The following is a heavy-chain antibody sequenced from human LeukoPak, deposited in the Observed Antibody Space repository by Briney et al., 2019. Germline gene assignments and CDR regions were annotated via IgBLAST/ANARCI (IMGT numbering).Heavy chain of an antibody. Sequence: PGGSLRLSCAASGFTFSSYWMSWVRQAPGKGLEWVANIKQDGSEKYYVESVKGRFTISRDNAKNSLYLQMNSLRAEDTAVYYCARGRYSSRSGGYYFDIWGQGTLVTVSS. CDR1: GFTFSSYW. V-gene: IGHV3-7*01. J-gene: IGHJ4*02. CDR2: IKQDGSEK. D-gene: IGHD2-2*01. CDR3: ARGRYSSRSGGYYFDI.